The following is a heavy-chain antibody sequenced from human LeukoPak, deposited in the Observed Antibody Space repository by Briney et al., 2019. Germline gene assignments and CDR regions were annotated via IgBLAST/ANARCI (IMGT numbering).Heavy chain of an antibody. CDR1: GGSFSGYY. J-gene: IGHJ4*02. D-gene: IGHD4-23*01. Sequence: PSETLSLTCAVYGGSFSGYYWSWIRQPPGEGLEWIGEINHSGSTNYNPSLKSRVTISVDTSKNQFSLKLSSVTAADTAVYYCARVAYGGNSGGDHYWGQGTLVTVSS. V-gene: IGHV4-34*01. CDR2: INHSGST. CDR3: ARVAYGGNSGGDHY.